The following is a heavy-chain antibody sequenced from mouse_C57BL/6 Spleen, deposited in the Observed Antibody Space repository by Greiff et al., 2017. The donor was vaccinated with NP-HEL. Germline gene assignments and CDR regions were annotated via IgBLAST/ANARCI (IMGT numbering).Heavy chain of an antibody. V-gene: IGHV1-4*01. J-gene: IGHJ2*01. CDR3: ARIAHAGKCGFDY. D-gene: IGHD1-1*02. Sequence: VQLQQSGAELARPGASVKMSCKASGYTFTSYTMHWVKQRPGQGLEWIGYINPSSGDTKYNQKFKDKATLTADKSSSTAYMQLSSLTSEDSAVYYCARIAHAGKCGFDYWGQGTTLTVSS. CDR1: GYTFTSYT. CDR2: INPSSGDT.